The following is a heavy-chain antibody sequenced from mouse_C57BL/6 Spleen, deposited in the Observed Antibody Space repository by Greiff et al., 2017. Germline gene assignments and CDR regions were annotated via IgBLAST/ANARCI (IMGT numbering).Heavy chain of an antibody. Sequence: QAQLQQPGAELVKPGASVKLSCKASGYTFTSYWMHWVKQRPGQGLEWIGMIHPNSGSTNYNEKFKSKATLTVDKSSSTAYMQLSSLTSEDSAVYYCARKIYYDYDGYAMDYWGQGTSVTVSS. CDR3: ARKIYYDYDGYAMDY. CDR2: IHPNSGST. D-gene: IGHD2-4*01. V-gene: IGHV1-64*01. J-gene: IGHJ4*01. CDR1: GYTFTSYW.